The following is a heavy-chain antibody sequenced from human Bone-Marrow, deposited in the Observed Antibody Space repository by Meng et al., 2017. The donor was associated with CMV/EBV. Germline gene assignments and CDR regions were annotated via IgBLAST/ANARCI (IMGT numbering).Heavy chain of an antibody. V-gene: IGHV1-2*06. CDR1: ASTFVGHY. CDR3: TRTCIDSFTPDFDY. CDR2: INPKSAGT. Sequence: VQLGQAGGGAKKPGASVKVSTKTTASTFVGHYIHWVRQAPGQGLEGMGRINPKSAGTDYVDKFQGRVTMTRDTSNTIVYMELSRLTADDTAVYYCTRTCIDSFTPDFDYWGQGSLVTVSS. J-gene: IGHJ4*02. D-gene: IGHD1-26*01.